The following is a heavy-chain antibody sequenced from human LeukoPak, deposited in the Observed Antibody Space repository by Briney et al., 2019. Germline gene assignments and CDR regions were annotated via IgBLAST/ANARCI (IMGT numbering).Heavy chain of an antibody. CDR2: ISGSDGST. CDR1: GFIFTSYA. V-gene: IGHV3-23*01. CDR3: TKDRYSSSPNRYFQH. Sequence: QSGGSLRLSCAASGFIFTSYAMSWVRQAPGKGLEWVSAISGSDGSTYYADSVKGRFTISRDNSKNTLYLQMNGLRAEDTAVYYCTKDRYSSSPNRYFQHWGQGTLVTVSS. D-gene: IGHD6-6*01. J-gene: IGHJ1*01.